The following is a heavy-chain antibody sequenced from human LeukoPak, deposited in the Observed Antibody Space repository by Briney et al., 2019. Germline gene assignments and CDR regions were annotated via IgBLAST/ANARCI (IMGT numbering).Heavy chain of an antibody. Sequence: SETLSPTCTVSGESISGFYWNWIRQPPGKGLEWIGYIYYSGSTNYNPSLKSRVTISIDTSKNQFSLKLSSVTAADTAVYYCARLRGLITMVRGVNYYYYYGMDVWGQGTTVTVSS. CDR1: GESISGFY. CDR3: ARLRGLITMVRGVNYYYYYGMDV. V-gene: IGHV4-59*08. CDR2: IYYSGST. D-gene: IGHD3-10*01. J-gene: IGHJ6*02.